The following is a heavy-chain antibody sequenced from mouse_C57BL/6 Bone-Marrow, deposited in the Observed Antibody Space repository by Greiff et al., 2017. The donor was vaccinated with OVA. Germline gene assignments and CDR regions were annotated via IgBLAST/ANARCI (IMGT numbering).Heavy chain of an antibody. V-gene: IGHV1-63*01. CDR2: IYPGGGYT. J-gene: IGHJ2*01. CDR1: GYTFTNYW. Sequence: QVQLQQSGAELVRPGTSVKMSCKASGYTFTNYWIGWAKQRPGHGLEWIGDIYPGGGYTNYNEKFKGKATLTADKSSRTAYMQFSSLTAEDSAIYYCARGVYYFDYWGQGTTLTVSS. CDR3: ARGVYYFDY.